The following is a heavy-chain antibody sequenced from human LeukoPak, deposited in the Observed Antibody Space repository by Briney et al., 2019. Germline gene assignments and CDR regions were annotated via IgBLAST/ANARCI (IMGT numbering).Heavy chain of an antibody. Sequence: SETLSLTCTVSGGSISNYYWTWIRQPPGKGLEWVGYIYYSGSTNYNPSLKSRVTISVDTSKNQFSLRLSSVTAADTAVYFCARHLYGEHLAVDYWGQGTLVTVSS. V-gene: IGHV4-59*01. CDR3: ARHLYGEHLAVDY. CDR1: GGSISNYY. CDR2: IYYSGST. D-gene: IGHD4-17*01. J-gene: IGHJ4*02.